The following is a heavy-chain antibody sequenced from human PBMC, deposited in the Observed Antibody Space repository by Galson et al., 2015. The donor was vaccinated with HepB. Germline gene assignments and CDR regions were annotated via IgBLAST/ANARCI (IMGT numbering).Heavy chain of an antibody. CDR2: IVVGSGNT. D-gene: IGHD3-10*01. CDR1: GFTFTSSA. J-gene: IGHJ3*02. Sequence: SVKVSCKASGFTFTSSAVQWVRQARGQRLEWIGWIVVGSGNTNYAQKFQERVTITRGMSTSTAYMELSSLRSEDTAVYYCAADPSYGSGSYYRRNAFDIWGQVTMVTVSS. V-gene: IGHV1-58*01. CDR3: AADPSYGSGSYYRRNAFDI.